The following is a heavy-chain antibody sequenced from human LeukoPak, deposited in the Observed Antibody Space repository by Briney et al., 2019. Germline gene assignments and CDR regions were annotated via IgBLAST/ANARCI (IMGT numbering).Heavy chain of an antibody. CDR3: AKITETSGIYGQGYDY. J-gene: IGHJ4*02. CDR2: ISGSGDNT. CDR1: GFSFRTYG. V-gene: IGHV3-23*01. Sequence: GGTLRLSCAASGFSFRTYGMSWVRQAPGKRLEWVSGISGSGDNTHNADFVKGRFTISRDNSKNTLYLQMNSLRAEDTAVYYCAKITETSGIYGQGYDYWGQGTLVTVSS. D-gene: IGHD1-26*01.